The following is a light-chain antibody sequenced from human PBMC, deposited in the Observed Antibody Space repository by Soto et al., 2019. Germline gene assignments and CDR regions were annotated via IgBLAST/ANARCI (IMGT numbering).Light chain of an antibody. V-gene: IGLV1-47*01. J-gene: IGLJ2*01. CDR2: RNN. CDR1: RSNIGSNY. Sequence: QSVLTQPPSASGTPGQRVAISCSGSRSNIGSNYVYWYQQVPGAAPKLLIYRNNQRPSGVPDRFSGSKSGTSASLAISGLRSEDEADYYCEAWDDSLSVVFGGGTKLTVL. CDR3: EAWDDSLSVV.